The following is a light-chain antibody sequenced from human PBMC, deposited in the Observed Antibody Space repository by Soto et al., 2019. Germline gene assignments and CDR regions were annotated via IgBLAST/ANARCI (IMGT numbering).Light chain of an antibody. V-gene: IGLV2-14*01. J-gene: IGLJ2*01. Sequence: HSALTQPASVSGSPGQSITISCTGTSSDVGGYNYVSWYQQHPGKAPKLMIYDVTNRPSGVSTRFSGSKSGNTASLTISGLQAEDEADYYCSSYTSSSTLVFGGGTKLTVL. CDR2: DVT. CDR1: SSDVGGYNY. CDR3: SSYTSSSTLV.